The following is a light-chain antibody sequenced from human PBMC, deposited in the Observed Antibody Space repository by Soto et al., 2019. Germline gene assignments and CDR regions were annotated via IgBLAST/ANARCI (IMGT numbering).Light chain of an antibody. CDR1: TSDVGGYNY. J-gene: IGLJ1*01. Sequence: QSALTLPASVSGSPGQSITISCTGTTSDVGGYNYVSWYQQHPGKVPKLLIHEVSNRPSGVSNRFYGSKSGNTAPLTISGLQAEDEADYYCLSKTSSISYVFGTGTKVTVL. V-gene: IGLV2-14*01. CDR3: LSKTSSISYV. CDR2: EVS.